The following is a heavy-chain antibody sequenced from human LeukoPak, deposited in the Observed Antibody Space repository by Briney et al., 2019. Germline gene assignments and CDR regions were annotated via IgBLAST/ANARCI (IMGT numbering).Heavy chain of an antibody. Sequence: PGGSLRLSCAASGFTFSSYSMNWVRQAPGKGLEWVSYISSSSSTIYYADSVRGRFTISRDNAKNSLYLQMNSLRDEDTAVYYCARTPSGSYSRFDYWGQGTLVTVSS. J-gene: IGHJ4*02. D-gene: IGHD1-26*01. CDR3: ARTPSGSYSRFDY. CDR2: ISSSSSTI. CDR1: GFTFSSYS. V-gene: IGHV3-48*02.